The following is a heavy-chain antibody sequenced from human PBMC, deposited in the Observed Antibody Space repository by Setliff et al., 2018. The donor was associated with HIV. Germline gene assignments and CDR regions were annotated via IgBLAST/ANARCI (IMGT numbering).Heavy chain of an antibody. D-gene: IGHD1-1*01. CDR3: ARRSPETTHAFDI. Sequence: PGGSLKLSCQGSGYSFSTYWIGWVRQVPGKGLEWMGIIYPGDSDSKYSPSFQGQVTFSADKSISTAYLQWTSLKASDTAIYYCARRSPETTHAFDIWGHGTLFTV. CDR2: IYPGDSDS. V-gene: IGHV5-51*01. CDR1: GYSFSTYW. J-gene: IGHJ3*02.